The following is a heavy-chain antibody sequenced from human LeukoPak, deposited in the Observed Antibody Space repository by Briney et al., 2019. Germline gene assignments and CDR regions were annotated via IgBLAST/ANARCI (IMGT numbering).Heavy chain of an antibody. CDR2: IYYSGST. D-gene: IGHD5-24*01. CDR1: GGSISSSSYY. CDR3: ARHSTRRDGYNDAFDI. J-gene: IGHJ3*02. V-gene: IGHV4-39*01. Sequence: SETLSLTCTVSGGSISSSSYYWGWIRQPPGKGLEGIGSIYYSGSTYYNPSLKSRVTISVDTSKNQFSLKLSSVTAADTAVYYCARHSTRRDGYNDAFDIWGQGTMVTVSS.